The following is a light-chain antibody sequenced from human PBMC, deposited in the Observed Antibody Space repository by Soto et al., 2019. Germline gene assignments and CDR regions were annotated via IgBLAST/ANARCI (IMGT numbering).Light chain of an antibody. V-gene: IGKV3-20*01. J-gene: IGKJ3*01. Sequence: EIVLTQSPGTLSLSPGERATLSCRASQSISSSYLAWYQQKPGQAPRLLIYDASKRATGIPDRFSGSGSATEFTLTISSLQSEDFAAYYCQQYGSSPFTFGPGAKVDI. CDR2: DAS. CDR1: QSISSSY. CDR3: QQYGSSPFT.